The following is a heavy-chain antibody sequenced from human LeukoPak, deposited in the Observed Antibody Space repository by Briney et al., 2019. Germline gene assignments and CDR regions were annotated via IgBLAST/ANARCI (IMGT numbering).Heavy chain of an antibody. Sequence: APSGKVPCMSSGYTLTSFSISWVPQAPGHGLEWMGWISAYKGYKDYAQKRKSRVTMTTETSTNTAYMELRSLRSDDTAVYYCVRGDCSGVSCYLPEYFRHWGQGTLVTVSS. V-gene: IGHV1-18*01. CDR2: ISAYKGYK. D-gene: IGHD2-15*01. J-gene: IGHJ1*01. CDR3: VRGDCSGVSCYLPEYFRH. CDR1: GYTLTSFS.